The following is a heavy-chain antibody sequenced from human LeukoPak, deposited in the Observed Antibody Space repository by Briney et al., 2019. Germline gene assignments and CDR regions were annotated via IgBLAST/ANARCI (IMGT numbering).Heavy chain of an antibody. V-gene: IGHV1-8*02. D-gene: IGHD2-15*01. CDR3: ARVGSSGGSCNTR. Sequence: ASVKVSCKASGYTFTSYGISWVRQAPGQGLEWMGWMNPNSGNTGYAQKFQGRVTMTRHTSIRTAYMELSSLRSEDTAVYYCARVGSSGGSCNTRGGQGTLVTVSS. CDR1: GYTFTSYG. CDR2: MNPNSGNT. J-gene: IGHJ4*02.